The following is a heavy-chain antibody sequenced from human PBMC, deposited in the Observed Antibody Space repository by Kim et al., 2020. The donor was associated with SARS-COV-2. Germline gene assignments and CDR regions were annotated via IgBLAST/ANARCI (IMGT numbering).Heavy chain of an antibody. CDR3: ARGGGYFDY. D-gene: IGHD2-15*01. CDR2: GST. V-gene: IGHV3-66*01. J-gene: IGHJ4*02. Sequence: GSTDYADSVKGRFTISRDNSKNTLYLQMNSLRAEDTAVYYCARGGGYFDYWGQGTLVTVSS.